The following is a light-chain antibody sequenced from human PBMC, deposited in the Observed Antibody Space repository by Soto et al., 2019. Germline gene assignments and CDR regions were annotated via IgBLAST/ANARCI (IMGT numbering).Light chain of an antibody. Sequence: DIQMTQSPSSLSASVGDRVTITCRASQGISNSLAWYQQKPGKVPKLLIYAASTLQSGIPSRFSGSGSVTDFTLTISSLQPEDFATYYCQKYNSAPRTFGPGTNVEIK. V-gene: IGKV1-27*01. CDR1: QGISNS. CDR2: AAS. CDR3: QKYNSAPRT. J-gene: IGKJ1*01.